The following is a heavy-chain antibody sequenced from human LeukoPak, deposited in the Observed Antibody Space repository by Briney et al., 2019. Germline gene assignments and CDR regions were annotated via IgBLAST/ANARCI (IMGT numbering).Heavy chain of an antibody. D-gene: IGHD6-13*01. CDR3: ARPPYSSSWDPGWFDP. J-gene: IGHJ5*02. CDR1: GFXFSDYY. Sequence: GGSLRLSCVASGFXFSDYYISWIRPAPGKGLEWVSYISSSSDYTNYADSVRGRFTISRDNAKNSLYLQMNSLRAEDTAVYYCARPPYSSSWDPGWFDPWGQGTLITVSS. V-gene: IGHV3-11*06. CDR2: ISSSSDYT.